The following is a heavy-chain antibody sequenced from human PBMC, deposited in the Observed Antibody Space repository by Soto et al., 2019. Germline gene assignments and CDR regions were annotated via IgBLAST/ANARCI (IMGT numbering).Heavy chain of an antibody. Sequence: SETLSLTCTVSGGSISSSSYYWGWIRQPPGKGLEWIGSIYYSGSTYYNPSLKSRATISVDTSKNQFSLKLSSLRSEDTAVYYCARDSGDTSGYMLDYWGQGALVTVSS. CDR3: ARDSGDTSGYMLDY. J-gene: IGHJ4*02. CDR1: GGSISSSSYY. D-gene: IGHD3-22*01. CDR2: IYYSGST. V-gene: IGHV4-39*07.